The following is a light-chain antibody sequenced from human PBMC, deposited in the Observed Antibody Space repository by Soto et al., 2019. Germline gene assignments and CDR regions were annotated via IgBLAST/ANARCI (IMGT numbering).Light chain of an antibody. CDR3: QQYNNWPIT. CDR1: QSVSGD. J-gene: IGKJ5*01. Sequence: EIVSTQSPATLSVSPGEIATPSYRASQSVSGDLAWYHHKPGQAPRLIIYDASTRALDTPARFAGSGSGTEFTLTISSLQSEDFAVYFCQQYNNWPITLGQGTRLEIK. CDR2: DAS. V-gene: IGKV3-15*01.